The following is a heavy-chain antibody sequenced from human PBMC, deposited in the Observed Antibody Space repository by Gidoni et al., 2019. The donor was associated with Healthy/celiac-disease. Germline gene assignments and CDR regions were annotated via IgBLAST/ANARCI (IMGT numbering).Heavy chain of an antibody. CDR1: GFTFSSYA. V-gene: IGHV3-23*01. Sequence: EVQLLESGGGLVQPGGSLRLSFAASGFTFSSYAMRWVRQAPGKGLEWVSAISGSGDSTYYADSVKGRFTISRDNSKNTLYLQMNSLRAEDTAVYYCAKDPGDYGEDYWGQGTLVTVSS. CDR3: AKDPGDYGEDY. CDR2: ISGSGDST. D-gene: IGHD4-17*01. J-gene: IGHJ4*02.